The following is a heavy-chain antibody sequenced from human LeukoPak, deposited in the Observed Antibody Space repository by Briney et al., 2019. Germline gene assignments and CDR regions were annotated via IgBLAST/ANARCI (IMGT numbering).Heavy chain of an antibody. J-gene: IGHJ1*01. CDR1: GFTFSSYW. Sequence: GGSLRLSCAASGFTFSSYWLHWVRQAPGKGLVWVSRIKGDERSTNYADSVKGRFTISRDNSKNTLYLQMNSLRAEDTAVYYCARDPYGSGYMPLLYFQHWGQGTLVTVSS. CDR2: IKGDERST. D-gene: IGHD3-10*01. CDR3: ARDPYGSGYMPLLYFQH. V-gene: IGHV3-74*01.